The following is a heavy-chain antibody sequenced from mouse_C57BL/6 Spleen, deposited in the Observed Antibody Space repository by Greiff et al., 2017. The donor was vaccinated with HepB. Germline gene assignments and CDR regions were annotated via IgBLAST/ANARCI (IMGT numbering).Heavy chain of an antibody. Sequence: QVQLQQSGPELVKPGASVKLSCKASGYAFSSSWMHWVKQRPGKGLEWIGRIYPGDGDTNYNEKFKGKATLTADKSSSTAYMQLSSLTSEDSAVYFCARSDGYYDAMDYWGQGTSVTVSS. D-gene: IGHD2-3*01. CDR3: ARSDGYYDAMDY. CDR1: GYAFSSSW. J-gene: IGHJ4*01. CDR2: IYPGDGDT. V-gene: IGHV1-82*01.